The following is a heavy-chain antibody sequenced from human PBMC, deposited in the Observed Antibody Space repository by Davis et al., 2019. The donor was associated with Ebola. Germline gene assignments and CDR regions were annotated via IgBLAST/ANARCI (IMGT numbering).Heavy chain of an antibody. J-gene: IGHJ2*01. CDR2: TRNKANRYTT. Sequence: GESLKISCAASGFTFSTYAMSWVRQAPGKGLEWVGRTRNKANRYTTLYAASVKGRFTISRDDLKNSVYLQMSSLKTEDTAVYYCTREPMSGNWYSDLWGRGTLVTVSS. V-gene: IGHV3-72*01. CDR1: GFTFSTYA. CDR3: TREPMSGNWYSDL. D-gene: IGHD3-22*01.